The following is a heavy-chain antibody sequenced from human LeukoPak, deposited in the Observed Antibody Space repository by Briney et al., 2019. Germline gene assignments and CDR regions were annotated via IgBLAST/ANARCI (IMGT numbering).Heavy chain of an antibody. CDR3: AAVVPAVMGYFDY. CDR2: IIPIFGTA. CDR1: GSTFSSYA. J-gene: IGHJ4*02. D-gene: IGHD2-2*01. V-gene: IGHV1-69*13. Sequence: ASVKVSCKASGSTFSSYALSWVRQAPGQGLEWMGGIIPIFGTANYAQKFQGRVTITADESTSTAYMELSSLRSEDTAVYYCAAVVPAVMGYFDYWGQGTLVTVSS.